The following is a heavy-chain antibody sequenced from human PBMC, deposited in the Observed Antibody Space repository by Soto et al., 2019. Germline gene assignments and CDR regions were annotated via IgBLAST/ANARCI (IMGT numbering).Heavy chain of an antibody. D-gene: IGHD2-21*02. J-gene: IGHJ4*02. CDR2: FYWNDDK. CDR1: GFSLTTSGVA. V-gene: IGHV2-5*01. CDR3: AHRPTSTDDFYFDY. Sequence: QITLTESGPTLVTPTQTLTLTCSFSGFSLTTSGVAVGWFRQPPGQAPEWLALFYWNDDKRYSPSMGSRLAVTGASAKNQVVLTLANGDPVDSGTYYCAHRPTSTDDFYFDYWGQGNLVTVSS.